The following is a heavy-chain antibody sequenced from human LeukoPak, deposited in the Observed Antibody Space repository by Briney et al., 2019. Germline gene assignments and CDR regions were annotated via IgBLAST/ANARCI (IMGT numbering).Heavy chain of an antibody. D-gene: IGHD2-2*01. Sequence: GGSLRLSCAASGFTFSTYGMHWVRQAPGKGLEWVAFIRYDGNNKYYADFVKGRFTISRDNSKNTLYLHMNSPSTEDTAVYYCAKIEGKYQLANVPDHWGQGTLVTVSS. CDR1: GFTFSTYG. CDR2: IRYDGNNK. CDR3: AKIEGKYQLANVPDH. J-gene: IGHJ4*02. V-gene: IGHV3-30*02.